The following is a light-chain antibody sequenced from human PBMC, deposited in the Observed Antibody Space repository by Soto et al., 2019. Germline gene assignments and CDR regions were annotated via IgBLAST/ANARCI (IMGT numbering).Light chain of an antibody. CDR2: GNS. CDR3: QSHDSSLSAYV. V-gene: IGLV1-40*01. CDR1: SSNIGAGYD. J-gene: IGLJ1*01. Sequence: QSVLTQLPSVSGAPGQRVTISCTGSSSNIGAGYDVHWYQQLPGTAPKLLIYGNSNRPSGVPDRFSGSKSGTSASLAITGLQAEDEADFYCQSHDSSLSAYVFGTGTKVTVL.